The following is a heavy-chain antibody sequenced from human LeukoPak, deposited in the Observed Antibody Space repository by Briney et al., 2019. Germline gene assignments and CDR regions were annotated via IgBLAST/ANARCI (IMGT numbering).Heavy chain of an antibody. Sequence: SETLSLTCTVSGYAISSGYFWGWIRQPPGKGLEWIGTIYHSGSTYYNPSLKSRVTISVDTSKNQFSLKLSSVTAADTAVYYCARGYSSSWYFNWFDPWGQGTLVTVSS. CDR3: ARGYSSSWYFNWFDP. V-gene: IGHV4-38-2*02. D-gene: IGHD6-13*01. CDR2: IYHSGST. CDR1: GYAISSGYF. J-gene: IGHJ5*02.